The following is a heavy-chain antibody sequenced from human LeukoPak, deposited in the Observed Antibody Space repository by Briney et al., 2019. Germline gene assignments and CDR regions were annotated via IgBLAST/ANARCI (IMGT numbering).Heavy chain of an antibody. CDR3: ARALPFQVVPAAGY. J-gene: IGHJ4*02. Sequence: ASVKVSCKASGYTFTGYYMHWVRQAPGQGLEWMGWINPNSGGTNYAQKFQGRVTMTRDTSISTAYMELSRLRFDDTAVYYCARALPFQVVPAAGYWGQGTLVTVSS. V-gene: IGHV1-2*02. CDR1: GYTFTGYY. D-gene: IGHD2-2*01. CDR2: INPNSGGT.